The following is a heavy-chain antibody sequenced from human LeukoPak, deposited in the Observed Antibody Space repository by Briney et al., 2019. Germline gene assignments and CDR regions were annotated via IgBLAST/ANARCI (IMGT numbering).Heavy chain of an antibody. Sequence: SETLSLTCAVYGGSFSGYYWSWIRQPPGKGLEWIGEINHSGSTNYNPSLKSRVTISVDTSKNQFSLKLSSATAADTAVYYCARGPQYYYDSSGYEIDPWGQGTLVTVSS. J-gene: IGHJ5*02. D-gene: IGHD3-22*01. CDR1: GGSFSGYY. CDR2: INHSGST. CDR3: ARGPQYYYDSSGYEIDP. V-gene: IGHV4-34*01.